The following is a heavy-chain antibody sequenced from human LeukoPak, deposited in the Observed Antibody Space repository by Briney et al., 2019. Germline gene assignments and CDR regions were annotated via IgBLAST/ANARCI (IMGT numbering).Heavy chain of an antibody. CDR2: INWDGGSR. J-gene: IGHJ4*02. Sequence: GGSLRLSCAASGFMFDDYTMHWVRQAPGKGLEWVSLINWDGGSRYYAASVKGRFTVSRDNSKNSLYPQMNSLRTEDTALYYCAKGDVDSPMNFYHWGQGTLVTVSS. V-gene: IGHV3-43*01. D-gene: IGHD5-18*01. CDR3: AKGDVDSPMNFYH. CDR1: GFMFDDYT.